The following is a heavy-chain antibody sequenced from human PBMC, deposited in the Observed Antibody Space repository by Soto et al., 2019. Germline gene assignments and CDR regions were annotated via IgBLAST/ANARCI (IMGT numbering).Heavy chain of an antibody. CDR2: ISYDGSNK. CDR1: GCTFSSYA. Sequence: GCLRLSCAASGCTFSSYAMHWVRQAPGKGLAWVAVISYDGSNKYYADSVKGRFTISRDNSKNTLYLQMNSLRAEDTAVYYCARDYYRFNSGYGFSMDVWGQGT. J-gene: IGHJ6*02. V-gene: IGHV3-30-3*01. CDR3: ARDYYRFNSGYGFSMDV. D-gene: IGHD5-12*01.